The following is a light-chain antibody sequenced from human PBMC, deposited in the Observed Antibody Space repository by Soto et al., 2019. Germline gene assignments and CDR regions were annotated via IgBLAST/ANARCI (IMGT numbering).Light chain of an antibody. Sequence: EIVLTQSPATLSLSPGERATLSCRASQSVSSYLDWYQQKPGQAPRLLIYDASNRATGIPARFIGSGSGTDFTLTISSLEPEDFAVYYCQQRSNGPPYTFVQGTKLESK. V-gene: IGKV3-11*01. J-gene: IGKJ2*01. CDR2: DAS. CDR3: QQRSNGPPYT. CDR1: QSVSSY.